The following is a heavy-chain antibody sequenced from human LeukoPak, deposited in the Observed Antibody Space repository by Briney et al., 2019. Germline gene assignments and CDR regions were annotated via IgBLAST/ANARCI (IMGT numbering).Heavy chain of an antibody. CDR3: AGDGAMDAFDI. CDR1: GFTFSSYA. CDR2: ISYDGSNK. D-gene: IGHD1-26*01. Sequence: GRSLRLSCAASGFTFSSYAMHWVRQAPGKGLEWVAVISYDGSNKYYADSVKGRFTISRDNSKNTLYLQMNSLRAEDTAVYYCAGDGAMDAFDIWGQGTMVTVSS. J-gene: IGHJ3*02. V-gene: IGHV3-30-3*01.